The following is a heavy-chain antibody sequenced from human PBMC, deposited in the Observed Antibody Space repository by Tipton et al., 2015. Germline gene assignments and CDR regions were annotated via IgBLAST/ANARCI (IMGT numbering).Heavy chain of an antibody. CDR1: GFTFNNYA. Sequence: SLRLSCVASGFTFNNYAMSWVRQAPGKGLEWVSAVSGSGASTYYTDSVKGRFTISRDNSKSTLFLQMNSLRAEDTAVYYCAGGVVSATRESYWGQGTLVTVSS. J-gene: IGHJ4*02. V-gene: IGHV3-23*01. D-gene: IGHD2-15*01. CDR3: AGGVVSATRESY. CDR2: VSGSGAST.